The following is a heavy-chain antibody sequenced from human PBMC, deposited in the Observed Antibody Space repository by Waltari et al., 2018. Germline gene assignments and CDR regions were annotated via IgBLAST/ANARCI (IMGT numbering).Heavy chain of an antibody. D-gene: IGHD1-26*01. Sequence: QVQLQESGPGLVKPSETLSLTCTVSGGSTSTYYWSWVRQSPGKGLEWIGYIHYSGSSVYNPTLRIRVAISLDMPNNQFSLRLRSVTAADAAIYYCARADTSTSYFYYYMDVWGKGTTVTVSS. CDR3: ARADTSTSYFYYYMDV. J-gene: IGHJ6*03. V-gene: IGHV4-59*01. CDR1: GGSTSTYY. CDR2: IHYSGSS.